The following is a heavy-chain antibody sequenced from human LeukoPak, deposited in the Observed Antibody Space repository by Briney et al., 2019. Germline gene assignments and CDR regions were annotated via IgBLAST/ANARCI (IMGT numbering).Heavy chain of an antibody. CDR3: EKDASPGYKILDGVVGYYMDV. CDR2: ISGSGGST. CDR1: GFTFSSYA. D-gene: IGHD2-2*02. V-gene: IGHV3-23*01. Sequence: PGGSLRLSCAASGFTFSSYAMSWVRQAPAKGLEWVSGISGSGGSTYYADSVKGRFTISRDNSKNTLYLQMNSLRAEDTAVYYCEKDASPGYKILDGVVGYYMDVWGKGTTVTVSS. J-gene: IGHJ6*03.